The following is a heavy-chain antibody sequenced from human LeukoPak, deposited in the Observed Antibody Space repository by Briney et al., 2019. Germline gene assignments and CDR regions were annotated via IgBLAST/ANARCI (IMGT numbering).Heavy chain of an antibody. CDR1: GFTFSSYA. V-gene: IGHV3-64*01. J-gene: IGHJ3*02. CDR2: IRSSGGST. Sequence: GGSLRLSCAASGFTFSSYAMHWVRQAPGKGLEYVSAIRSSGGSTYYANSVNGRFSISRDKSNDTLYLQMGRLRAEDMAVYYCARVAANDAFDIWRQGTMVPVSS. CDR3: ARVAANDAFDI.